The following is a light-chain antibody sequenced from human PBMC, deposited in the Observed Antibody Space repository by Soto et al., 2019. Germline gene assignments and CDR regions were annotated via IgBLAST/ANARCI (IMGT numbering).Light chain of an antibody. Sequence: EIVMPQSPATLSVSPGERATLSCRASENIYTNLAWYQQKPGQAPRLLFYGASTRATGLPARFSGTGSGTEFTLTINSLQAEDSAVYYCQQYYNWPRTFGQGTRLEIK. V-gene: IGKV3-15*01. CDR3: QQYYNWPRT. J-gene: IGKJ5*01. CDR1: ENIYTN. CDR2: GAS.